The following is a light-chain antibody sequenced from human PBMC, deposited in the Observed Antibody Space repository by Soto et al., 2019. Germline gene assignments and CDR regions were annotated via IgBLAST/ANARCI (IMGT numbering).Light chain of an antibody. Sequence: EIVLTQSPATLSLSPGERATLSCRASQSVSSYLAWYQQKPGQAPRLLTYDASNRATGIPARFSGSGSGTDFTITISSLEPEDFAIYYCQQRSNWPRFTSGGGTKVDIK. J-gene: IGKJ4*01. CDR2: DAS. CDR1: QSVSSY. V-gene: IGKV3-11*01. CDR3: QQRSNWPRFT.